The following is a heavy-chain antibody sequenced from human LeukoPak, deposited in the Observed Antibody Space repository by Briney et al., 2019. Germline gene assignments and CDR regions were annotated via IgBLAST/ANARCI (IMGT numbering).Heavy chain of an antibody. CDR2: ISGSGGST. Sequence: PGGSLRLSCAGSGFTLSNYAMSWVRQAPGKGLEWVSAISGSGGSTYYADSVKGRFTISRDNSKNTLYLQMNSLRAEDTAVYYCAKDLSGGTGAPDYWGQGTLVTVSS. D-gene: IGHD4-23*01. J-gene: IGHJ4*02. CDR3: AKDLSGGTGAPDY. V-gene: IGHV3-23*01. CDR1: GFTLSNYA.